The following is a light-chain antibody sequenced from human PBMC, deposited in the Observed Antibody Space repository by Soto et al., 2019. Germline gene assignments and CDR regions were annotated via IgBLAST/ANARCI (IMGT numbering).Light chain of an antibody. CDR1: QSISSY. CDR2: AAS. CDR3: QQSYSAPRLT. Sequence: DVQMTQSPSSLSASVGDTVTISCRASQSISSYLHWYQHKPAKPPKLLIYAASSLHNGVPSRFSGSGSGTDFTLTISSLQPEDFATYFCQQSYSAPRLTFGGGTKVEIK. V-gene: IGKV1-39*01. J-gene: IGKJ4*01.